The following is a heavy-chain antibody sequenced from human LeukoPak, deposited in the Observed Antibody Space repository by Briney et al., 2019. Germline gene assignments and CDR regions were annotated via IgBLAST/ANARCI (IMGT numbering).Heavy chain of an antibody. CDR3: ARAKPKNMVRGLIMRRESRYYFDY. D-gene: IGHD3-10*01. Sequence: PGGSLRLSCAASGFTFSSYSMNWVRQAPGKGLEWVSSISSSSSYIYYADSVKGRFTISRDNAKNSLYLQMNSLRAEDTAMYYCARAKPKNMVRGLIMRRESRYYFDYWGQGTLVTVSS. CDR1: GFTFSSYS. CDR2: ISSSSSYI. J-gene: IGHJ4*02. V-gene: IGHV3-21*01.